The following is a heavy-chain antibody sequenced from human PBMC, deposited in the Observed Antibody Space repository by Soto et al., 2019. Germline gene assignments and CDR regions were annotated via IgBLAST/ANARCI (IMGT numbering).Heavy chain of an antibody. Sequence: ASVKVSCKASGYTFTSYGISWVRQAPGQGLEWMGWISAYNGNTNYAQKLQGRVTMTTDTSTSTAYMELRSLRSADTAVYYCAREGVAPYYCYGLDSWGQGSPVTVAS. D-gene: IGHD5-12*01. V-gene: IGHV1-18*01. CDR3: AREGVAPYYCYGLDS. CDR1: GYTFTSYG. J-gene: IGHJ6*02. CDR2: ISAYNGNT.